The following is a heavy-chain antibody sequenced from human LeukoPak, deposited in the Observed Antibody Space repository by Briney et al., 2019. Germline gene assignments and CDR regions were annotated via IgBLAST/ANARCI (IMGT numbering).Heavy chain of an antibody. CDR2: ISGSGGST. Sequence: GGSLRLSCAASGFTFSSYAMSWVRQAPGKGMEWVSAISGSGGSTYYADSVKGRFTISRDNSKNTLYLQMNSLRAEDTAVYYCAKVVIKVGYFDYWGQGTLVTVSS. J-gene: IGHJ4*02. CDR1: GFTFSSYA. CDR3: AKVVIKVGYFDY. D-gene: IGHD2-2*01. V-gene: IGHV3-23*01.